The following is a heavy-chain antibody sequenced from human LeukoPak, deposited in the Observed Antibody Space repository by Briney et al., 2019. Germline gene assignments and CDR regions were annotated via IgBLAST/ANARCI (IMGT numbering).Heavy chain of an antibody. J-gene: IGHJ6*03. Sequence: SETLSLTCTVSGGSISSSSYYWGWIRQPPGKGLDWIGSIYYSGSTYYNPSLKSRVTISVDTSKNQFSLKLSSVTAADTAVYYCARLPFGVEKYYYYYMDVWGKGTTVTVSS. CDR3: ARLPFGVEKYYYYYMDV. CDR2: IYYSGST. CDR1: GGSISSSSYY. D-gene: IGHD3-3*01. V-gene: IGHV4-39*01.